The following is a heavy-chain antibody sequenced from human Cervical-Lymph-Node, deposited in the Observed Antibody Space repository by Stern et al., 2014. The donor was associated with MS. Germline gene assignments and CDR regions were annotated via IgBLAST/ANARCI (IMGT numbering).Heavy chain of an antibody. J-gene: IGHJ6*02. CDR2: IYTPDKI. CDR1: GGSINSVGFY. CDR3: ASSQGYHYGLDV. Sequence: QLQLQESGPGLVRPSQTLSLTCTVSGGSINSVGFYWTWIRQPAGKGLEGIGRIYTPDKIHYNPSLKSRFTISKDTSRNQFSLRLTSVTAADAATYYCASSQGYHYGLDVWGRGTTVTVSS. V-gene: IGHV4-61*02.